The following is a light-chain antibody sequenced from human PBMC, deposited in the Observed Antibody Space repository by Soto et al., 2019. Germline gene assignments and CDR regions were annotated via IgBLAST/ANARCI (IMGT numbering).Light chain of an antibody. V-gene: IGKV3D-20*02. CDR3: QQRSNWPPIT. CDR1: QSVSSSY. Sequence: EIVLTLSPGALSLSPGERATLSCRASQSVSSSYVAWYQQKPGQAPRLLIYDASSRATGIPDRFSGSGSGTDYTLTISSLEPEDFAAYYCQQRSNWPPITFGQGTRLEIK. J-gene: IGKJ5*01. CDR2: DAS.